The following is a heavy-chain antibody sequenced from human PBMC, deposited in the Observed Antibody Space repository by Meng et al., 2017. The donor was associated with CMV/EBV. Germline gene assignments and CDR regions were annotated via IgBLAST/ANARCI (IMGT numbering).Heavy chain of an antibody. CDR3: ARIGYYTIFGNYYGMDV. CDR2: ISAYNGNT. D-gene: IGHD3-3*01. Sequence: SCKASGYTFTSYGISWVRQAPGQGLEWMGWISAYNGNTNYAQKLQGRVTMTTDTSTSTAYMELRSLRSDDTAVYYCARIGYYTIFGNYYGMDVWGQGTTVTVSS. CDR1: GYTFTSYG. V-gene: IGHV1-18*01. J-gene: IGHJ6*02.